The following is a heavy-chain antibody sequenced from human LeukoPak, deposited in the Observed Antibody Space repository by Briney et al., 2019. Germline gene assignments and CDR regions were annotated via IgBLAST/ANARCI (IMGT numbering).Heavy chain of an antibody. CDR3: ARSITIFGVVIGGDAFDI. J-gene: IGHJ3*02. Sequence: GGSLRLSCAASGFTFSSYSTNWVRQAPGKGLEWVSSISSSSSYIYYADSVKGRFTISRDNAKNSLYLQMNSLRAEDTAVYYCARSITIFGVVIGGDAFDIWGQGTMVTVSS. CDR2: ISSSSSYI. V-gene: IGHV3-21*01. D-gene: IGHD3-3*01. CDR1: GFTFSSYS.